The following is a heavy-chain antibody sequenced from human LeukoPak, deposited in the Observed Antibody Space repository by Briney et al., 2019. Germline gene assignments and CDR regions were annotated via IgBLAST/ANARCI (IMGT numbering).Heavy chain of an antibody. CDR3: ARGSGDDYVWGSYRYRAPLDY. CDR2: IYSSGST. J-gene: IGHJ4*02. D-gene: IGHD3-16*02. Sequence: SETLSLTCSVSGASISSGSNYWGWIRQPPGKTLEWIGSIYSSGSTYYNSSLQSRVIIIIDTPKNHFSLTLSSVTAADTAVYYCARGSGDDYVWGSYRYRAPLDYWGQGTLVTVSS. V-gene: IGHV4-39*07. CDR1: GASISSGSNY.